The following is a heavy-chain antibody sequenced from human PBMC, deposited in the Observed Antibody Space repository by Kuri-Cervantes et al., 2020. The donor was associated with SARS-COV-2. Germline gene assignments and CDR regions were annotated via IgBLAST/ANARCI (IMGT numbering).Heavy chain of an antibody. J-gene: IGHJ4*02. CDR1: GFTFSDYY. CDR3: AKDNPHGSFDY. Sequence: GGSLRLSCVASGFTFSDYYMSWIRQAPGKGLGWVSYISSSSSTTYYADSVKGRFTISRGNSKNTLYLQMNSLRAEDTAVYYCAKDNPHGSFDYWGQGTLVTVSS. D-gene: IGHD6-25*01. V-gene: IGHV3-11*01. CDR2: ISSSSSTT.